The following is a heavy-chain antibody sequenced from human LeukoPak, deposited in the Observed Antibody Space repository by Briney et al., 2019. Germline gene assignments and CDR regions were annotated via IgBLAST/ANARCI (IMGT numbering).Heavy chain of an antibody. CDR3: AKSPIAAAGHNWFDP. J-gene: IGHJ5*02. D-gene: IGHD6-13*01. Sequence: GRSLRLSCAASGFTFDDYAMHWVRQAPGKGLEWVSGISWNSGSIGYADSVKGRFTISRDNAKNSLYLQMNSLRAEDMALYYCAKSPIAAAGHNWFDPGGQGTLVTVPS. CDR2: ISWNSGSI. CDR1: GFTFDDYA. V-gene: IGHV3-9*03.